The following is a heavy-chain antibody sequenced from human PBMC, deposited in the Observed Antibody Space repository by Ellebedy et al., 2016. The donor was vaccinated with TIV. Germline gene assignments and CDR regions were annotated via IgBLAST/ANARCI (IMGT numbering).Heavy chain of an antibody. Sequence: SETLSLTCTVSGGSISDYYWSWIRQPPGKGLEWIGYIYYSGSTNYNPSLKSRVTISVDTSKNQFSLNLSSVTAADTAVYYCARVIDCSGGSYQDYWGQGTLVTVSS. CDR3: ARVIDCSGGSYQDY. CDR2: IYYSGST. D-gene: IGHD2-15*01. J-gene: IGHJ4*02. CDR1: GGSISDYY. V-gene: IGHV4-59*01.